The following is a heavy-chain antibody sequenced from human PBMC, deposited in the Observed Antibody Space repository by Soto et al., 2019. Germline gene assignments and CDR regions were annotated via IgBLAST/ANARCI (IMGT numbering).Heavy chain of an antibody. J-gene: IGHJ6*02. CDR2: VSPYKGNT. CDR1: GYTFRTYG. V-gene: IGHV1-18*01. D-gene: IGHD1-1*01. Sequence: ASVKVSFKVFGYTFRTYGLSWVRQAPGQGLECMGWVSPYKGNTYYAPGLQGRVTMTTDTSTNTAYMSLRSLRSDDTAIYYCVRGGILEANRPYYYYGLDVWGQGTPVTVSS. CDR3: VRGGILEANRPYYYYGLDV.